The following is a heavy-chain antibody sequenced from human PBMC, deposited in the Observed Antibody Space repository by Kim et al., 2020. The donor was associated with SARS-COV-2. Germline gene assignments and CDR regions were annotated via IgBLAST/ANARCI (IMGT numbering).Heavy chain of an antibody. CDR2: IYYSGST. D-gene: IGHD5-12*01. CDR3: ARDLAPRGYSDYGPLGLAWHFDL. CDR1: GDSINTGDYY. Sequence: SETLSLTCTVSGDSINTGDYYWSWIRQPPGKGLEWIGYIYYSGSTNYNPSLKSRVTISLDMSKNQFSLKLSSVTAADTAVYYCARDLAPRGYSDYGPLGLAWHFDLWGRGTLVTVSS. V-gene: IGHV4-30-4*01. J-gene: IGHJ2*01.